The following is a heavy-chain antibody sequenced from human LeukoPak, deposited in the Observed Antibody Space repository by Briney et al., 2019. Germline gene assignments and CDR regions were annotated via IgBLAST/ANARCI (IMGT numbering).Heavy chain of an antibody. J-gene: IGHJ6*03. D-gene: IGHD3-10*01. V-gene: IGHV4-39*01. CDR2: IYSSGST. CDR3: ARQYGGSGSYAYYYYMDV. CDR1: GGSISSYY. Sequence: SETLSLTCTVSGGSISSYYWGWIRQPPGKGLEWIGNIYSSGSTYYNASLQSRVTISIDTSKNQFSLRLSSVTAADTAMYYCARQYGGSGSYAYYYYMDVWGKGTTVTISS.